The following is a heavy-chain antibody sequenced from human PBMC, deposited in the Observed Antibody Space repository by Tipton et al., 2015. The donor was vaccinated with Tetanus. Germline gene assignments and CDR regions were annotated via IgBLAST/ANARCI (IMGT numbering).Heavy chain of an antibody. CDR3: AKDLAAYCGGDCFSFDY. V-gene: IGHV3-30*18. J-gene: IGHJ4*02. Sequence: SLRLSCAGSGFLISSYAMNWVRQVPGEGLEWVAFVSSDGGKKYYADSVKGRITISRDNSKNTVSLQMNRLRPEDTAVYYCAKDLAAYCGGDCFSFDYWGQGTLVTVSS. CDR1: GFLISSYA. CDR2: VSSDGGKK. D-gene: IGHD2-21*02.